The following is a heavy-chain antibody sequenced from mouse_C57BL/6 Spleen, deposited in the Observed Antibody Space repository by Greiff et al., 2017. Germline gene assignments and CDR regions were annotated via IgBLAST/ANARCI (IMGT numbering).Heavy chain of an antibody. CDR2: ISSGSSTI. J-gene: IGHJ4*01. Sequence: DVKLVESGGGLVKPGGSLKLSCAASGFTFSDYGMHWVRQAPEKGLEWVAYISSGSSTIYYADTVKGRFTISRDNAKNTLFLQMTSLRSEDTAMYYCARGGLFITTNLDYWGQGTSVTVSS. CDR1: GFTFSDYG. D-gene: IGHD1-1*01. V-gene: IGHV5-17*01. CDR3: ARGGLFITTNLDY.